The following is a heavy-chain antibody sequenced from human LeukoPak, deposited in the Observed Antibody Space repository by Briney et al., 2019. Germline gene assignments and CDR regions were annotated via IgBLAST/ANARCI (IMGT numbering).Heavy chain of an antibody. V-gene: IGHV4-34*01. Sequence: KSSETLSLTCAVYGGSFSGYYWSWIRQPPGKGLEWIGSIYYSGSTYYNPSLKSRVTISVDTSKNQFSLKLSSVTAADTAVYYCARHRRGYSGGGYYQRSFDYWGQGTLVTVSS. CDR1: GGSFSGYY. CDR3: ARHRRGYSGGGYYQRSFDY. J-gene: IGHJ4*02. CDR2: IYYSGST. D-gene: IGHD5-12*01.